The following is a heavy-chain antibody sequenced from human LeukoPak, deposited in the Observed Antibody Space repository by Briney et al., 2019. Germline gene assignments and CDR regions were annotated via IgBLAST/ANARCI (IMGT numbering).Heavy chain of an antibody. J-gene: IGHJ4*02. Sequence: PSETLSLTCAVSGGSISSYYWSWIRQPPGKGLEWIGYFHYGGSTNYSPSLKSRVTISVDTSKNQFSLKLSSVTAADTAVYYCARGSPHDYWGQGTLVTVPS. CDR1: GGSISSYY. CDR3: ARGSPHDY. CDR2: FHYGGST. D-gene: IGHD3-10*01. V-gene: IGHV4-59*12.